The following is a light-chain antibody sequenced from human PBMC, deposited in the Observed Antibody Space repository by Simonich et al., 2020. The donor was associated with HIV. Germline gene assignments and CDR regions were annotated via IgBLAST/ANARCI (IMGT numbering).Light chain of an antibody. V-gene: IGKV1-39*01. Sequence: DIQMTQSPSSLSASVGDRVTITCRASQRISRYLNWYQQKRGKAPKLLIYVASSLPSGVPSRFSGSGSGTDFTLTISTLQPEDFATYYCQQYYSTPYTFGQGTKLEIK. CDR3: QQYYSTPYT. CDR2: VAS. J-gene: IGKJ2*01. CDR1: QRISRY.